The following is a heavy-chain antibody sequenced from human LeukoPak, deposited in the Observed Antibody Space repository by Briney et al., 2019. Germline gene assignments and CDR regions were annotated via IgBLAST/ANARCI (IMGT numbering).Heavy chain of an antibody. CDR2: IYSGGST. Sequence: GGSLRLSCAASGFTVSSNYMSWVRQAPGKGLEWVSVIYSGGSTYYADSVKGRFTISRDNSKNTRYLQMNSLRAEDTAVYYCARGLPSLYGSGSSYYFDYWGQGTLVTVSS. CDR1: GFTVSSNY. CDR3: ARGLPSLYGSGSSYYFDY. D-gene: IGHD3-10*01. V-gene: IGHV3-53*01. J-gene: IGHJ4*02.